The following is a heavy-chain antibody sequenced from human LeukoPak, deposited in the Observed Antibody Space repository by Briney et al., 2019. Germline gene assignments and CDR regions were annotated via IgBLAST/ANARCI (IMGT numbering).Heavy chain of an antibody. V-gene: IGHV3-43*02. Sequence: PGGSLRLSCAASGFTFDDYAMHWVRPAPGKGLEWVSLISGDGGSTYYADSVKGRFTISRDNSKNSLYLQMNSLRTEDTALYYCAKDIVDYYDSSGIDYFDYWGQGTLVTVSS. CDR1: GFTFDDYA. D-gene: IGHD3-22*01. J-gene: IGHJ4*02. CDR3: AKDIVDYYDSSGIDYFDY. CDR2: ISGDGGST.